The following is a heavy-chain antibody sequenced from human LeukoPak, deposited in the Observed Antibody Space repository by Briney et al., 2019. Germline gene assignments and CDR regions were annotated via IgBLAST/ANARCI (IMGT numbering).Heavy chain of an antibody. CDR3: ARAPVSSAYLHYYSMDV. J-gene: IGHJ6*03. CDR1: GGSISSDTDS. CDR2: IYYSGRS. D-gene: IGHD3-3*01. Sequence: SETLSLTCTVSGGSISSDTDSWGWIRQPPGTGLEWIGSIYYSGRSYYKVSLKSRVTISIDTSKNQLSLRLSSVTAADTALYYCARAPVSSAYLHYYSMDVWGKGTTVTVSS. V-gene: IGHV4-39*07.